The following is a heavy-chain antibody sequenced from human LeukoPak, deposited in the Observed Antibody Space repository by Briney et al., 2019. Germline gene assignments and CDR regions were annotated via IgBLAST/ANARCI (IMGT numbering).Heavy chain of an antibody. CDR3: ARAGWGVTGWFDP. Sequence: SETLSLTCTVSGGSISSSSYYWGWIRQPPGKGLEWIGSIYYSGSTYYNPPLKSRVTISVDTSKNQFSLKLSSVTAADTAVYYCARAGWGVTGWFDPWGQGTLVTVSS. CDR1: GGSISSSSYY. D-gene: IGHD6-19*01. V-gene: IGHV4-39*01. CDR2: IYYSGST. J-gene: IGHJ5*02.